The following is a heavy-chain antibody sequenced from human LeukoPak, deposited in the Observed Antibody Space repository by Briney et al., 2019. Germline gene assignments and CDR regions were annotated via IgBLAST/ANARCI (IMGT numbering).Heavy chain of an antibody. Sequence: SETLSLTCTVSGGSITSDYWSWIRQPPGKGLESIGYIYYSGSTNYNPSLRSRVTISVDTSKNQFSLKLSSVTAADTAVYYCARVASVGATRALDYWGQGTLVTVSS. D-gene: IGHD1-26*01. CDR1: GGSITSDY. V-gene: IGHV4-59*01. CDR2: IYYSGST. J-gene: IGHJ4*02. CDR3: ARVASVGATRALDY.